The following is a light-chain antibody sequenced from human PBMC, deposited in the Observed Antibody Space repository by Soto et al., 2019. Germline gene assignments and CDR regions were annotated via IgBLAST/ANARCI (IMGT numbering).Light chain of an antibody. CDR1: QGISTW. CDR3: QQANSSPIT. Sequence: IQMTQSPCSVSAPVVDGGTITCLASQGISTWLAWYQQKAGKAPNLLIYGASNLHSGVPSRFSGSGSGTNFTLTISSLQPEDFATYYCQQANSSPITFGQGTRLEIK. CDR2: GAS. J-gene: IGKJ5*01. V-gene: IGKV1-12*01.